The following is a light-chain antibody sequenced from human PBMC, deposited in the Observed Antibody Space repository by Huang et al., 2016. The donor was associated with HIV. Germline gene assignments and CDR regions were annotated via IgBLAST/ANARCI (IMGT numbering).Light chain of an antibody. CDR1: QTISRW. CDR3: QHYNVYSLPFT. V-gene: IGKV1-5*03. Sequence: DIQMTQSPSTLSPSVGDRVTITCRASQTISRWLAWYQQKPGKAPKLLIYEASTLETGVPSRFSGSGSGTKFTLTISSLQPDDFATYYCQHYNVYSLPFTFGQGTKLEIK. CDR2: EAS. J-gene: IGKJ2*01.